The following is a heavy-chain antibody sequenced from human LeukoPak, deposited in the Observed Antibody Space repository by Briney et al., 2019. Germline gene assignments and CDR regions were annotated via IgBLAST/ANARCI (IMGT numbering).Heavy chain of an antibody. CDR2: IRSKVNNYAT. D-gene: IGHD6-19*01. Sequence: GGSLRLSCAASGFTFSGSAMHWVRQASGKGLEWIGRIRSKVNNYATAYAASVKDRFTISRDDSRNTAYLQMNSLKTEDTAVYYCTTQYSSGQPGYWGQGTLVTVSS. J-gene: IGHJ4*02. CDR3: TTQYSSGQPGY. CDR1: GFTFSGSA. V-gene: IGHV3-73*01.